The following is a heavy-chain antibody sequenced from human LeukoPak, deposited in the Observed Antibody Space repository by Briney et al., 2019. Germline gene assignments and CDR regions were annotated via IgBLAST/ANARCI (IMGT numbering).Heavy chain of an antibody. CDR1: GLTFSTYS. V-gene: IGHV3-21*04. Sequence: GGSLRLSCAASGLTFSTYSMNWVRQAPGKGLEWVSSISSSSSYIYYADSVKGRFTISRDNSKNTLYLQMNSLRAEDTAIYYCAKRGTTPTPPLDYWGQGTLVTVSS. CDR3: AKRGTTPTPPLDY. CDR2: ISSSSSYI. J-gene: IGHJ4*01. D-gene: IGHD1-14*01.